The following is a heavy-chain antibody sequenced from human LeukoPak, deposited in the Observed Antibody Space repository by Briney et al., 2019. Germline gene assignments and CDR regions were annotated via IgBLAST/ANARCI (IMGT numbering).Heavy chain of an antibody. CDR1: GFTFSSYS. V-gene: IGHV3-21*01. J-gene: IGHJ4*02. CDR3: ARDGGSQGEFDY. CDR2: ISSSSSYI. Sequence: GGSLRLSCAASGFTFSSYSMNWVRQAPGKGLEWVSSISSSSSYIYYADSVKGRFTISRDNAKNSLYLQMNSLRAEDTAVYYCARDGGSQGEFDYWGQGTLVIVSS. D-gene: IGHD3-16*01.